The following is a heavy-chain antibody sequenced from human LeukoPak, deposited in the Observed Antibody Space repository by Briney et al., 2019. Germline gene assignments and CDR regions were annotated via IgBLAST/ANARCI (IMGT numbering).Heavy chain of an antibody. V-gene: IGHV4-38-2*02. J-gene: IGHJ5*02. CDR2: IYPTGST. D-gene: IGHD6-13*01. Sequence: PSETLSLTCTVSGYSISSGYYWGWIRQPPGKGLEWVGNIYPTGSTYYNPSLKSRVTISVDTSKNQFSLKVSSVSAADTAVYYCARAYSSSWYWNWFDPWGQGTLVTVSS. CDR3: ARAYSSSWYWNWFDP. CDR1: GYSISSGYY.